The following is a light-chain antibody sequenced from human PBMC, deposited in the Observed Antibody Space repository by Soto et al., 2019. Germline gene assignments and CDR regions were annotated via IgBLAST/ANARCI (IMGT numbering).Light chain of an antibody. Sequence: DIVLTQSPDSLAVSLCERATINCKSSHNILYSSDNKNYLSGYQQRPGQPPKLLFYWASTRESGAPDRFSGSGSGTHFTLTITSLQAGDVAVYYCQQYYSSPPTFGQGTKVDIK. V-gene: IGKV4-1*01. CDR2: WAS. J-gene: IGKJ1*01. CDR1: HNILYSSDNKNY. CDR3: QQYYSSPPT.